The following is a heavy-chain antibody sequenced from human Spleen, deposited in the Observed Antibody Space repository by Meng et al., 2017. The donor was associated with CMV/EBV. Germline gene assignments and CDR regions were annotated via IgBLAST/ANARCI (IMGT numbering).Heavy chain of an antibody. D-gene: IGHD3-3*01. Sequence: SGGSIISSSYYWGWIRQPPGKGLELIGSIYYSGSTYYNPSLKSRVTISVDTSKNQFSLKLSSVTAADTAVYYCASWTYDFWSGYSDYWGQGTLVTVSS. CDR2: IYYSGST. V-gene: IGHV4-39*01. CDR1: GGSIISSSYY. J-gene: IGHJ4*02. CDR3: ASWTYDFWSGYSDY.